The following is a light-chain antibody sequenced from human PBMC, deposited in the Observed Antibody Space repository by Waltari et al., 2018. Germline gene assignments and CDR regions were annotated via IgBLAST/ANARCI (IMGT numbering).Light chain of an antibody. CDR2: GAS. CDR1: QSVSSSY. Sequence: EIVLTQSPGTLSLSPGERATFSCRASQSVSSSYLAWYQQRPGQAPRLLIYGASSRATGIPDRFIGSGSGTDFTLTISRLEPEDFAVYYCQQYGSSPWTFGQGTKVEIK. CDR3: QQYGSSPWT. V-gene: IGKV3-20*01. J-gene: IGKJ1*01.